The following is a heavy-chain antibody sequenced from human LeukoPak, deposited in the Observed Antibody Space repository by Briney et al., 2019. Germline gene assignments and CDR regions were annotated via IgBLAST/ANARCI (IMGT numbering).Heavy chain of an antibody. CDR3: AISTVSGLLWFGELQFDY. Sequence: GASVKVSCKASGYTFTSYAMHWVRQAPGQRLEWMGWINAGNGNTKYSQKFQGRVTITRDTSASTAYMELSSLRSEDTAVYYCAISTVSGLLWFGELQFDYWGQGTLVTVSS. V-gene: IGHV1-3*01. CDR1: GYTFTSYA. CDR2: INAGNGNT. J-gene: IGHJ4*02. D-gene: IGHD3-10*01.